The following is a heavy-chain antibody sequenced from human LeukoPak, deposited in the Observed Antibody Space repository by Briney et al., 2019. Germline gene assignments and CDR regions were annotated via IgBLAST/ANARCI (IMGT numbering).Heavy chain of an antibody. V-gene: IGHV3-7*01. J-gene: IGHJ5*02. CDR1: GFSFSSYW. CDR2: IKQDESET. D-gene: IGHD3-9*01. Sequence: GGSLRLSCEGSGFSFSSYWMTWVRQSPGKGPEWVANIKQDESETYTVDSVKGRFTISRDNAKNSVYLHMNSLRAEDTAVYYCARDLGYDILTGSHPTNWFDPWGQGTLVTVSS. CDR3: ARDLGYDILTGSHPTNWFDP.